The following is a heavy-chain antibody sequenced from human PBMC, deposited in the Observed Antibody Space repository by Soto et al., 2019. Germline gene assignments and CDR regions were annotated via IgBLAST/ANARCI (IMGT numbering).Heavy chain of an antibody. CDR3: ANGRGSSSLFRFDP. CDR2: ISYDGSDK. Sequence: GGSLRLSCTGSGFTFSSYGIHWVRQAPGKGLEWVAFISYDGSDKYFADSVKGRFTIARDNSKNTLYLQMNSLRPEDTAIYYCANGRGSSSLFRFDPWGQGTLVTVSS. D-gene: IGHD6-6*01. J-gene: IGHJ5*02. V-gene: IGHV3-30*18. CDR1: GFTFSSYG.